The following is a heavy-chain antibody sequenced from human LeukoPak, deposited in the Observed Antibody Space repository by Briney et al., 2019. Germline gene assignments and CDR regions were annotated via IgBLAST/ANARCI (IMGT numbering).Heavy chain of an antibody. J-gene: IGHJ6*02. CDR1: GYSFTIYW. V-gene: IGHV5-51*01. CDR3: ARHNDCSGGSCYGGMDV. Sequence: GESLKISCQGSGYSFTIYWIGWVRQMPGKGLEWMGIIYPGDSDTRYSPSFQGQVTISADKSISTAYLQWSSLKASDTAMYYCARHNDCSGGSCYGGMDVRGQGTTVTVSS. D-gene: IGHD2-15*01. CDR2: IYPGDSDT.